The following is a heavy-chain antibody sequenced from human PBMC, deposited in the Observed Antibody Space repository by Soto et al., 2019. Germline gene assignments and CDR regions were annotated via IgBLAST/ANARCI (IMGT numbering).Heavy chain of an antibody. J-gene: IGHJ4*02. V-gene: IGHV1-3*01. D-gene: IGHD2-15*01. CDR1: GYTLTIYA. CDR3: ARGPGGPDGPGDY. CDR2: INAGNGNT. Sequence: ASVKVSCTASGYTLTIYAMHWVRQAPGQRLEWMGWINAGNGNTKYSQKFQGRVTITRDTSASTAYMELSSLRSEDTAVYYCARGPGGPDGPGDYWGQGTLVTVSS.